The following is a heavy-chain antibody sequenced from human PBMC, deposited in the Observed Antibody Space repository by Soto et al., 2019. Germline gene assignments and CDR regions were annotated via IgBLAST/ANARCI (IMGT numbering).Heavy chain of an antibody. Sequence: QVQLQESGPGLVKPSQTLSPTCTVSGDSINNGDCYWSWLRQLPGKGLEWIGYIYYSGTKYYNPSLKSRVSMSVDTSKIQFSLNLTSVTAADTAVYYCAREKEDDSGDYNAFDIWGQGTVVTVSS. V-gene: IGHV4-31*03. CDR2: IYYSGTK. CDR1: GDSINNGDCY. D-gene: IGHD4-17*01. J-gene: IGHJ3*02. CDR3: AREKEDDSGDYNAFDI.